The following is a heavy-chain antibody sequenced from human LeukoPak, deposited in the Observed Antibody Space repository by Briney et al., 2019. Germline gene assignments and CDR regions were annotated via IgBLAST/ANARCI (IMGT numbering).Heavy chain of an antibody. CDR2: IYSGGGT. Sequence: PGGSLRLSCAASGFTVSNYYRSWVRRAAGKGLEWVSLIYSGGGTYYADSVKGRFTISRDNSKNTLYLQMNSLRAADTAVYYCARNSGDLGAWGGGTLVTVSS. V-gene: IGHV3-53*01. CDR1: GFTVSNYY. D-gene: IGHD2-21*02. J-gene: IGHJ5*02. CDR3: ARNSGDLGA.